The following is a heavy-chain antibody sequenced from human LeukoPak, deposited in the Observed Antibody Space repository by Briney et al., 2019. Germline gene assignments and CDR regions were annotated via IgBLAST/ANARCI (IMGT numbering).Heavy chain of an antibody. V-gene: IGHV3-21*01. D-gene: IGHD6-19*01. CDR3: ARVDTPYGIAVGVY. J-gene: IGHJ4*02. CDR1: GFTFSSYS. CDR2: ISSSSSYI. Sequence: GGSLRLSCAASGFTFSSYSMNCVRQAPGKGLQWVSSISSSSSYIYYADSVKGRFTISRDNAKNSLYLQMNSLRAEDTAVYYCARVDTPYGIAVGVYWSQGTLITVSS.